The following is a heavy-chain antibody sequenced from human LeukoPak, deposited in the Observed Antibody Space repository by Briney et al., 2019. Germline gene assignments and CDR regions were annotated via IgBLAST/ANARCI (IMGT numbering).Heavy chain of an antibody. J-gene: IGHJ6*03. D-gene: IGHD1-20*01. Sequence: SETLSLXCTVSGGSISSYYWSWIRQPAGKGLEWIGRIYSSGSTNYNPSLKSRVTMSVATSKNQFSLKLSSVTAADTAVYYCARGYNWVSPTRKFYYMDVWGKGTTVTVPS. CDR1: GGSISSYY. V-gene: IGHV4-4*07. CDR2: IYSSGST. CDR3: ARGYNWVSPTRKFYYMDV.